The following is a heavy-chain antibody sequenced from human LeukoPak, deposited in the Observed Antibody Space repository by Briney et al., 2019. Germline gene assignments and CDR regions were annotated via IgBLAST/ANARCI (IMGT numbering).Heavy chain of an antibody. CDR3: ARGRGSGHKENWFDP. V-gene: IGHV1-8*02. J-gene: IGHJ5*02. Sequence: ASVKVSCKASGYTFTGYYMHWVRQATGQGLEWMGWMNPNSGNTGYAQKFQGRVTMTRNTSISTAYMELSSLRSEDTAVYYCARGRGSGHKENWFDPWGQGTLVTVSS. D-gene: IGHD6-19*01. CDR2: MNPNSGNT. CDR1: GYTFTGYY.